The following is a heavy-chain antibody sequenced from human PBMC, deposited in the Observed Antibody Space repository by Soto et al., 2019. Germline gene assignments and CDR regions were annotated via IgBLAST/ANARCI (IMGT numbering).Heavy chain of an antibody. CDR2: IIPILGTP. CDR3: ATEGFDSRWNY. J-gene: IGHJ4*02. V-gene: IGHV1-69*01. CDR1: RVTFSSYT. D-gene: IGHD5-12*01. Sequence: QVQLVQSGAEVKKPGSSVKVSCKASRVTFSSYTISWVRQAPGQGREWMGGIIPILGTPDYAQKFQGRVTITADESTSTAYMELSSLGSEDTAIYYCATEGFDSRWNYWGQGTLVIVSS.